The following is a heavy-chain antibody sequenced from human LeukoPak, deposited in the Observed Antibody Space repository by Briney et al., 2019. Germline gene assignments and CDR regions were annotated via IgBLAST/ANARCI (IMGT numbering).Heavy chain of an antibody. Sequence: GGSLRLSCAASGFTVSSNYMSWVRQAPGKGLEWVSGISGSGGSTYYADSVKGRFTISRDNAKNSLYLQMNSLRAEDTAVYYCARDPPHYYDILTGYYRGPFDCWGQGTLVTVSS. V-gene: IGHV3-53*01. CDR3: ARDPPHYYDILTGYYRGPFDC. CDR1: GFTVSSNY. CDR2: ISGSGGST. D-gene: IGHD3-9*01. J-gene: IGHJ4*02.